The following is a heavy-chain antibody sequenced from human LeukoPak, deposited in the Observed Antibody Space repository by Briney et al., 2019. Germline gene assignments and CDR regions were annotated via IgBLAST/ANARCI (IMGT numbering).Heavy chain of an antibody. Sequence: ASVTLSFTSSVYSFTPFGSSWVRQAPGQALEWLGWISGHNSNTKYIQNVQGRITMTTDTSASTAYMELRSLTSDDTAVYYCTREGTATTGIGPYDFWGQGTLVTVSS. D-gene: IGHD6-13*01. CDR2: ISGHNSNT. J-gene: IGHJ4*02. V-gene: IGHV1-18*01. CDR3: TREGTATTGIGPYDF. CDR1: VYSFTPFG.